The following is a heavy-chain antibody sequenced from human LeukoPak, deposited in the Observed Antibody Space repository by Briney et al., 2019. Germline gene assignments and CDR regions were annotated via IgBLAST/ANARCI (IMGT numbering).Heavy chain of an antibody. Sequence: HPGGSLRLSCAASGFTFSSHSMNWVRQAPGKGLEWVSYISSSSSTIYYADSVKGRFTISRDNAKNSLYLQMNSLRAEDTAVYYCARDRHEYSSGWYWFDPWGQGTLVTVSS. CDR2: ISSSSSTI. V-gene: IGHV3-48*04. CDR3: ARDRHEYSSGWYWFDP. J-gene: IGHJ5*02. CDR1: GFTFSSHS. D-gene: IGHD6-19*01.